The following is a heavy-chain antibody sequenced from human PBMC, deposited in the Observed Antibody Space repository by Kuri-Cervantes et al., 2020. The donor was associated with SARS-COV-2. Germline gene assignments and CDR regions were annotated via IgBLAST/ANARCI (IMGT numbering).Heavy chain of an antibody. CDR2: ISYDGSSK. J-gene: IGHJ3*02. CDR3: ARGRCSSTSCRVGRGAFDI. D-gene: IGHD2-2*01. V-gene: IGHV3-30-3*01. Sequence: GGSLRLSCAASGFTFSRYAMHWVRQAPGKGLEWVAVISYDGSSKDYTASGKGRFTISRDNSKNTLYLQMNSLRAEDTAVYYCARGRCSSTSCRVGRGAFDIWGQGTMVTVSS. CDR1: GFTFSRYA.